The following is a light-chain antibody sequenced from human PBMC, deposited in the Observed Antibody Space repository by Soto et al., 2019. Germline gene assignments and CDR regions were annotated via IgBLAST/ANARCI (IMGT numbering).Light chain of an antibody. CDR2: GDS. CDR3: QTFDCSLITRWV. Sequence: QSVLTQPPSVSGAPGQRGTISCTGRISNIGRGYDVHWYQQLPGSAPRLLLSGDSNRPTGVPDRFSGSRSGTSASLAITGLPAEDEADYYCQTFDCSLITRWVFGGGTKLTVL. J-gene: IGLJ3*02. CDR1: ISNIGRGYD. V-gene: IGLV1-40*01.